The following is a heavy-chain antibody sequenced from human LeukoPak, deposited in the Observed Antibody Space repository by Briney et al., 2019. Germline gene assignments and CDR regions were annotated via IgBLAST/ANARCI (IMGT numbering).Heavy chain of an antibody. CDR1: GFTVSSKY. D-gene: IGHD6-19*01. J-gene: IGHJ4*01. V-gene: IGHV3-66*01. Sequence: PGGSLRLSCAASGFTVSSKYMSWVRQAPGKGLEWVSVIYTGETTYYADSVKGRFTISRDNSKNTLYLQMNSLRPEDTALYYCSRGYNSGWYTVDCWGQGTLVAVSS. CDR2: IYTGETT. CDR3: SRGYNSGWYTVDC.